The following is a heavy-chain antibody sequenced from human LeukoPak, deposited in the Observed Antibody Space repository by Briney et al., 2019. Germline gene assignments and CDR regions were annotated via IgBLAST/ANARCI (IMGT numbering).Heavy chain of an antibody. CDR3: ARLSRVRGVTY. J-gene: IGHJ4*02. D-gene: IGHD3-10*01. V-gene: IGHV4-34*01. Sequence: SETLSLTCAVYGGSFSGYYWSWIRQPPGKGLEWIGEINHSGSTNYNPSLKSRVTISVDTSKNRFSLKLSSVTAADTAVYYCARLSRVRGVTYWGQGTLVTVSS. CDR1: GGSFSGYY. CDR2: INHSGST.